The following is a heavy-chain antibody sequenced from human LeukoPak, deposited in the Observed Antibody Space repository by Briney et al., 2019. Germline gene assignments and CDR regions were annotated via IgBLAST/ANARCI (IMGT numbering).Heavy chain of an antibody. D-gene: IGHD1-26*01. CDR3: ARGDPSGRPGIAFDY. CDR2: FHDSEST. CDR1: GGSISNNY. Sequence: SETLSLTCTVSGGSISNNYWSWIRQLPGKGLEWIGHFHDSESTNYNPSLKSRVTISVDTSKNQFSLKLSSVTAADTAVYYCARGDPSGRPGIAFDYWGQGTLVTVSS. J-gene: IGHJ4*02. V-gene: IGHV4-59*01.